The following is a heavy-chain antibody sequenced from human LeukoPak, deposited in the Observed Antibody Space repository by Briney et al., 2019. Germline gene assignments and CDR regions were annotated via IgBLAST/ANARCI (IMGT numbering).Heavy chain of an antibody. CDR3: ARDGVGAYNWFDP. V-gene: IGHV3-64*01. CDR1: GFTFRSYA. J-gene: IGHJ5*02. Sequence: GRSLRLSCAASGFTFRSYAMYWVRQAPGKGLEYVSAISSNGDNTYYASSVKGRFTISRDNSKNTLYLQMGSLRAEDMAVYYCARDGVGAYNWFDPWGQGTLVTVSS. CDR2: ISSNGDNT. D-gene: IGHD1-26*01.